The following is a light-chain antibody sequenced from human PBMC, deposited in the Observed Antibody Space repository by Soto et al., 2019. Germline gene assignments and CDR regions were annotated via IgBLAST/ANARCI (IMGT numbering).Light chain of an antibody. J-gene: IGKJ1*01. CDR1: QSISSW. CDR2: KAS. Sequence: DIQMTQSTSTLSASVGDRVTITCRASQSISSWLARYQQKPGKAPKILIYKASSLESGVPSRFSGSGSGTEFTLTISSLQPDDFATYYCQQYNSYRRTFGQGTKVEIK. V-gene: IGKV1-5*03. CDR3: QQYNSYRRT.